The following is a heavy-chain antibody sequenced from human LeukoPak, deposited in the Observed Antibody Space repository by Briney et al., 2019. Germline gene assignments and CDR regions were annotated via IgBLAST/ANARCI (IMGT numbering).Heavy chain of an antibody. Sequence: PGGSLRLSCAASGFTFSSYWMHWVRQGPGEGLVWVSRINSDGKSTSYADSVKGRFTISRDNAKNTLYLQMNSLRAEDTAVYFCAKSRAGSSGLYFDYWGQGTLVTVSS. CDR2: INSDGKST. J-gene: IGHJ4*02. CDR1: GFTFSSYW. V-gene: IGHV3-74*01. D-gene: IGHD3-22*01. CDR3: AKSRAGSSGLYFDY.